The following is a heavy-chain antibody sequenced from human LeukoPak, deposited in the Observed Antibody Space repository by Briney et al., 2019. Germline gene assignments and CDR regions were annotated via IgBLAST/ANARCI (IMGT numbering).Heavy chain of an antibody. CDR1: GLTASSNN. J-gene: IGHJ6*04. CDR3: AELGITMIGGV. Sequence: GGPLRLSCAPSGLTASSNNLSWVAQAPGKGLKWVSYISSSGSTIYYADSVKGRFTISRDNAKNSLYLQMNSLRAEDTAVYYCAELGITMIGGVWGKGTTVTISS. V-gene: IGHV3-48*04. CDR2: ISSSGSTI. D-gene: IGHD3-10*02.